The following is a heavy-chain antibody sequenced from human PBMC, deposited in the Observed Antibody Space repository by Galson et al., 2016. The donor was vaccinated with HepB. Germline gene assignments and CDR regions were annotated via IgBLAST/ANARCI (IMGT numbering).Heavy chain of an antibody. CDR2: ISGSGRDT. V-gene: IGHV3-23*01. CDR3: AKDQVAAAGYGMDV. J-gene: IGHJ6*02. CDR1: GLTLSSFA. D-gene: IGHD6-25*01. Sequence: SLRLSCAASGLTLSSFAMNWVRQAPGKGLEWVSSISGSGRDTNYAGSVRGRFTISRDNSKKMLYLQMSSLRVEDTATYFCAKDQVAAAGYGMDVWGLGTTVTVSS.